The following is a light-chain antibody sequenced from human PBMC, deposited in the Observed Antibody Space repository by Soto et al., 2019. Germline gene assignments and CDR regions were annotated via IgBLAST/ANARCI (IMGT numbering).Light chain of an antibody. CDR3: CSYAGSSSYV. CDR2: EGS. Sequence: QPALTQPASGTGFPGQSITITCTKTSSDVGSYNLVSWYQQHPGKAPKLMIYEGSKRPSGVSNRFSGSKSGNTASLTISGLQAEDEADYYCCSYAGSSSYVFGTGTKVTVL. V-gene: IGLV2-23*01. J-gene: IGLJ1*01. CDR1: SSDVGSYNL.